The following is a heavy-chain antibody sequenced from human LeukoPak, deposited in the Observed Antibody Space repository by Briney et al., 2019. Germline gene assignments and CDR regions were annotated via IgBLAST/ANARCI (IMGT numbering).Heavy chain of an antibody. Sequence: PAGTLRLSCAATAFTFSSYSMNRVRQAPGKGLEGVSSISSSSSYISYADSVKGRFTISRDNAKNSLYLQMNSLRAEDTVVYYCTRKLQAKLDYWGQGTPVTVSS. CDR2: ISSSSSYI. J-gene: IGHJ4*02. V-gene: IGHV3-21*01. CDR3: TRKLQAKLDY. CDR1: AFTFSSYS. D-gene: IGHD5-24*01.